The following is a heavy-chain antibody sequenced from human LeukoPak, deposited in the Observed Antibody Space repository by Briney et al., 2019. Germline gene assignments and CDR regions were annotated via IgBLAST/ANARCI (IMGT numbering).Heavy chain of an antibody. CDR3: AKSQDYYDSSGYYTN. Sequence: GGSLRLSCAASGFTFSSFAMRWVRQAPGKGLEWVAVISYDGSNKYYADSVKGRFTISRDNSKNTLYLQMNSLRAEDTAVYYCAKSQDYYDSSGYYTNWGQGTLVTVSS. CDR1: GFTFSSFA. V-gene: IGHV3-30-3*02. J-gene: IGHJ4*02. CDR2: ISYDGSNK. D-gene: IGHD3-22*01.